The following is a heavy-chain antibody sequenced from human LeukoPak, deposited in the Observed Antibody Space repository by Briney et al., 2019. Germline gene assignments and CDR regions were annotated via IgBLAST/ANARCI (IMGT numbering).Heavy chain of an antibody. CDR1: GFTFSSYS. CDR2: ISSSSSYI. Sequence: PGGSLRLSCAASGFTFSSYSMNWVRQAPGKGLEWVSSISSSSSYIYYADSVKGRYTISRDNAKNSLYLQMNSLRAEDTAVYYCARDRVVRERNFDYWGQRTLVTVSS. D-gene: IGHD2-21*01. J-gene: IGHJ4*02. CDR3: ARDRVVRERNFDY. V-gene: IGHV3-21*01.